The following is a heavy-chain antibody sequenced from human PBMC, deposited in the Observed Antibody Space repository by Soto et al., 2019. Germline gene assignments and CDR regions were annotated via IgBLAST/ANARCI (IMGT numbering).Heavy chain of an antibody. V-gene: IGHV4-34*01. D-gene: IGHD1-26*01. J-gene: IGHJ5*02. CDR3: ARAILQSGSYNWFDP. CDR2: INHSGST. Sequence: LSLTCAVYGGSFSGYYWSWIRQPPGKGLEWIGEINHSGSTNYNPSLKSRVTISVDTYKNQFSLKLSSVTAADTAVYYCARAILQSGSYNWFDPWGQGTLVTVSS. CDR1: GGSFSGYY.